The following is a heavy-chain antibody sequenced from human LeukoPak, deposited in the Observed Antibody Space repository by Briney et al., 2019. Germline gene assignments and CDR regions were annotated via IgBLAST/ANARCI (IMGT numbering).Heavy chain of an antibody. CDR2: IRYDGSNK. D-gene: IGHD2-2*01. J-gene: IGHJ4*02. V-gene: IGHV3-30*02. Sequence: GGSLRLSCAASGFTFSSYGMHWVRQAPGKGLEWVAFIRYDGSNKYYADSVKGRFTISRDNSKNTLYLQMNSLRAEDTAVYYCAKEPEYCSSTSCPLDYWGQGTLVTVSS. CDR3: AKEPEYCSSTSCPLDY. CDR1: GFTFSSYG.